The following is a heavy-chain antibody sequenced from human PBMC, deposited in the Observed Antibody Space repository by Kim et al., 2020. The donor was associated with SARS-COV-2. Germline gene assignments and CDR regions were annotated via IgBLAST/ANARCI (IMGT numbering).Heavy chain of an antibody. D-gene: IGHD3-10*01. Sequence: GGSLRLSCAASGFTFSSYAMSWVRQAPGKGLEWVSAISGSGGSTYYADSVKGRFTISRDNSKNTLYLQMNSLRAEDTAVYYCAKRHTVGSGVSTFDYWGQGTLVTVSS. J-gene: IGHJ4*02. CDR3: AKRHTVGSGVSTFDY. CDR2: ISGSGGST. V-gene: IGHV3-23*01. CDR1: GFTFSSYA.